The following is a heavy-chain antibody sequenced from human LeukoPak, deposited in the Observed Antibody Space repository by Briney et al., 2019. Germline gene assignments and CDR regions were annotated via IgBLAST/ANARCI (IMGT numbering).Heavy chain of an antibody. CDR1: GFTFSSYS. CDR3: ARCNVDTAMVRYFDY. J-gene: IGHJ4*02. CDR2: ISSSSSYI. Sequence: GTSLRLSCAASGFTFSSYSMNWVRQAPGKGLEWVSSISSSSSYIYYADSVKGRFTISRDNAKNSLYLQMNSLRAEDTAVYYCARCNVDTAMVRYFDYWGQGTLVTVSS. V-gene: IGHV3-21*01. D-gene: IGHD5-18*01.